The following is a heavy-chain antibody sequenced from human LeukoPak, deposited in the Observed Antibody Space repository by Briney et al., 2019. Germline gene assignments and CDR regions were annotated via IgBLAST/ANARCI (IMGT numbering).Heavy chain of an antibody. CDR2: FDPEDGET. CDR1: GYTLTELS. CDR3: ATGPYDTSGYYYYYFDY. V-gene: IGHV1-24*01. Sequence: SVKVSCKVSGYTLTELSMHWVRQAPGKGLEWMGGFDPEDGETIYAQKFQGRVTMTEDTSTDTAYMELSSLRSEDTAVYYCATGPYDTSGYYYYYFDYWGQGTLVTVSS. D-gene: IGHD3-22*01. J-gene: IGHJ4*02.